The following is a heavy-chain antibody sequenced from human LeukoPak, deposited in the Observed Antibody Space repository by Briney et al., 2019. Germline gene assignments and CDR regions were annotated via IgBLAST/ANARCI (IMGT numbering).Heavy chain of an antibody. CDR1: GFTFSSYG. Sequence: GGSLRLSCAASGFTFSSYGMHWVRQAPGKGLEWVAVISYDGSNKYYADSVKGRFTISRDNSKNTLHLQMNSLRAEDTAVYYCAISYYSNYGPDYWGQGTLVTVSS. D-gene: IGHD4-4*01. CDR3: AISYYSNYGPDY. V-gene: IGHV3-30*03. J-gene: IGHJ4*02. CDR2: ISYDGSNK.